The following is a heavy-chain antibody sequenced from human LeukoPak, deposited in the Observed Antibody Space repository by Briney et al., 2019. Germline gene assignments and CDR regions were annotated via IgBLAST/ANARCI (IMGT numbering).Heavy chain of an antibody. CDR2: ISYDGSNK. J-gene: IGHJ4*02. D-gene: IGHD5-18*01. CDR1: GFTFSSYG. CDR3: ARGQRRRYSYGLGGFDY. Sequence: PGGSLRLSCAASGFTFSSYGMHWVRQAPGKGLEWVAVISYDGSNKYYADSVKGRFTISRDNSKNTLYLQMNSLRAEDTAVYYCARGQRRRYSYGLGGFDYWGQGTLVTVSS. V-gene: IGHV3-30*19.